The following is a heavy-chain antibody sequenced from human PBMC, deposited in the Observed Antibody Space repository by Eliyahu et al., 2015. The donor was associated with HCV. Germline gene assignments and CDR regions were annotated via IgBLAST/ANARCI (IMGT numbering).Heavy chain of an antibody. Sequence: QVPQEPWGAGLLKPSETLSLSCTVHGGPFSAYSWSWIRQPPGEGLEWVGEITHSGSTNFNPSLKGRVIISMDRSKNEFSLMLKSVSAADTAVYFCAVVPAAVGSFYNWFDPWGQGTLVIVSS. J-gene: IGHJ5*01. CDR1: GGPFSAYS. CDR3: AVVPAAVGSFYNWFDP. D-gene: IGHD2-2*01. V-gene: IGHV4-34*02. CDR2: ITHSGST.